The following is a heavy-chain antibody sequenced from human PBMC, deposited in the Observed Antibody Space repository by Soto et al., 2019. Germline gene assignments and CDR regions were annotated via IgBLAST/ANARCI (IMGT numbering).Heavy chain of an antibody. CDR1: GFSLSSDGVG. CDR3: AHSSLPDKKWFDP. J-gene: IGHJ5*02. CDR2: IYWDGDT. V-gene: IGHV2-5*02. Sequence: QITLKESGPTVVKPTQTLTLSCTFSGFSLSSDGVGVGWISQPPGKAPEWLALIYWDGDTRYSPSLKTRLTITKDASKNQVVLTMTNMDPVDTATYYCAHSSLPDKKWFDPCGQGTLVIVSS.